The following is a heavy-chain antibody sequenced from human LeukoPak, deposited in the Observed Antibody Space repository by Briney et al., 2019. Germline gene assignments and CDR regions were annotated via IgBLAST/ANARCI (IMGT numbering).Heavy chain of an antibody. J-gene: IGHJ4*02. V-gene: IGHV3-7*01. D-gene: IGHD5-12*01. CDR2: IKQDGSEK. Sequence: GGSLRLSCAASGFTFSNYEMNWVRQAPGKGLEWVANIKQDGSEKYYVDSVKGRFTISRDNAKNSLYLQMNSLRAEDTAVYYCARARGYSGHTADYWGQGTLVTVSS. CDR1: GFTFSNYE. CDR3: ARARGYSGHTADY.